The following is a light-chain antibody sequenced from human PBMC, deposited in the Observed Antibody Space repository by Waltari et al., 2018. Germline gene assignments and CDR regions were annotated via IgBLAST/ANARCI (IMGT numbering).Light chain of an antibody. V-gene: IGKV2-30*01. CDR2: KVS. CDR3: MQGTHWPPYT. Sequence: DVVMTQSPLSLPVTLGQPDSISCRSSQSLVYSDGNTYLTWFQQRPGQSPRRLIYKVSNRDSGVPDRFSGSGSGTDFTLKISRVEAEDVGVYYCMQGTHWPPYTFGQGTKLEIK. J-gene: IGKJ2*01. CDR1: QSLVYSDGNTY.